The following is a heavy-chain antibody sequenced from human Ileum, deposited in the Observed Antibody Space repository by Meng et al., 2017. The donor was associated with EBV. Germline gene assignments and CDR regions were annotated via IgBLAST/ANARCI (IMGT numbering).Heavy chain of an antibody. CDR1: GGSLATTSDN. V-gene: IGHV4-61*03. Sequence: QVHLDEAGPGLVQPSATLSLTCTVSGGSLATTSDNWGWLRQPPGKGLEWIGYIDYSGSAKYNPSLQSRVDMSVDTSKNHFSLKLRSVTAADTGLYYCARGSTFILVDWGQGTLVTVSS. D-gene: IGHD3-22*01. CDR3: ARGSTFILVD. J-gene: IGHJ4*02. CDR2: IDYSGSA.